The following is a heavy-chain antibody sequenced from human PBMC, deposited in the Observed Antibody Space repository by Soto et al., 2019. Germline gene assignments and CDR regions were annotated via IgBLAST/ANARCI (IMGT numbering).Heavy chain of an antibody. J-gene: IGHJ6*02. D-gene: IGHD2-2*01. CDR2: IIPISDTT. CDR1: GGTFSSYA. CDR3: STSPGSSTSLEIYYYYYYGMDV. V-gene: IGHV1-69*01. Sequence: QVQLVQSGAEVKKPGSSVKVSCKASGGTFSSYAISWVRQAPGQGLEWMGGIIPISDTTNYAQKFQGRVTITAAESTSTADMELRSSRSADTAVYYCSTSPGSSTSLEIYYYYYYGMDVWGQGTTVTVSS.